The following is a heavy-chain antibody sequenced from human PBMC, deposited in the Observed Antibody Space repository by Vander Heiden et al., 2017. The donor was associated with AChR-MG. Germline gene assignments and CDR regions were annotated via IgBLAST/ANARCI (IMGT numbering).Heavy chain of an antibody. Sequence: EVQLVESGGGVVEAGGSLRLSCAPSGFTFGRYWMGWVRQAPGKGLEWVANIKEDGSEKYYVDSVKGRFTISRDNTKNSLFLQMNSLRVEDTAVYYCARDSDYASDYWGQGTLVTVSS. J-gene: IGHJ4*02. CDR3: ARDSDYASDY. V-gene: IGHV3-7*01. CDR2: IKEDGSEK. CDR1: GFTFGRYW. D-gene: IGHD4-17*01.